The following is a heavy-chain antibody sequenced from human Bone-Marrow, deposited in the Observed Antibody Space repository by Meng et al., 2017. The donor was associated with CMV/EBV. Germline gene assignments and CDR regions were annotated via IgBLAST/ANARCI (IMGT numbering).Heavy chain of an antibody. CDR3: AGGELLWFPASAFDI. V-gene: IGHV3-7*01. CDR2: IKQDGSEK. J-gene: IGHJ3*02. CDR1: GFTVSSNE. Sequence: GESLKISCAAPGFTVSSNEMSWVRQAPGKGLEWVANIKQDGSEKYYVDSVKGRFTISRDNAKNSLYLQMNSLRAEDTAVYYCAGGELLWFPASAFDIWGQGTMVTVSS. D-gene: IGHD3-10*01.